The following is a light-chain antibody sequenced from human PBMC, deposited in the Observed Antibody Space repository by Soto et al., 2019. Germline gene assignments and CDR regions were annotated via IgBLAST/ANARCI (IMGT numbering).Light chain of an antibody. V-gene: IGKV1-5*01. Sequence: IQMTQSPSTLSASVGDRATITCRASQSVNGWLAWYQQKPGKAPKLLISEASSLDSGVPSRFSGSGSGTEYVLTITSLQPEDFATYYCQQYDTYSTFGGGTKVDIK. CDR2: EAS. CDR3: QQYDTYST. J-gene: IGKJ4*01. CDR1: QSVNGW.